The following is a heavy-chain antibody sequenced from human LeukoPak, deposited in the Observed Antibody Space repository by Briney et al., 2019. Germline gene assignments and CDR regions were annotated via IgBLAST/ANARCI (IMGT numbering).Heavy chain of an antibody. CDR3: ARDSYWLGGTIGAFDI. CDR1: GFTFSSYA. J-gene: IGHJ3*02. CDR2: MNSSGSSI. D-gene: IGHD3-10*01. V-gene: IGHV3-21*01. Sequence: GGSLRLSCAASGFTFSSYAMTWVRQAPGKGLEWVSSMNSSGSSIYYADSVKGRFTISRDNAKTSLYLQINSLRAEDTAVYYCARDSYWLGGTIGAFDIWGQGTMVTVSS.